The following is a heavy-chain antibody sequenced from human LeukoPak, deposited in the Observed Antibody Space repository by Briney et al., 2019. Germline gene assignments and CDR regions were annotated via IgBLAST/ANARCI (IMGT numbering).Heavy chain of an antibody. J-gene: IGHJ4*02. D-gene: IGHD6-19*01. V-gene: IGHV1-2*02. Sequence: ASVKVSCKASGYTFTGYYMHWVRQAPGQGLEWMGWINPNSGGTNYAQKFQGRVTMTRDTSISTAYMELSRLRSDDTAVYYYARAGRISSGWYYFDYWGQGTLVTVSS. CDR2: INPNSGGT. CDR1: GYTFTGYY. CDR3: ARAGRISSGWYYFDY.